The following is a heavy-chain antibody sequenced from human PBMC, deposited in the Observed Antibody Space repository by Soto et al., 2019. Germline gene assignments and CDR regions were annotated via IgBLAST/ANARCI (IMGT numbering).Heavy chain of an antibody. D-gene: IGHD3-9*01. CDR2: ISYDGSNK. J-gene: IGHJ3*02. CDR3: ARVPQPPEQLRYFDWLSTYPNVRADDAFDI. Sequence: QVQLVESGGGVVQPGRSLRLSCAASGFPFSSYAMHWVRQAPGKGLEWVAVISYDGSNKYYADSVKGRFPISRDNSKNTLYLQMNSLRAEDTAVYYCARVPQPPEQLRYFDWLSTYPNVRADDAFDIWGQGTMVTVSS. V-gene: IGHV3-30-3*01. CDR1: GFPFSSYA.